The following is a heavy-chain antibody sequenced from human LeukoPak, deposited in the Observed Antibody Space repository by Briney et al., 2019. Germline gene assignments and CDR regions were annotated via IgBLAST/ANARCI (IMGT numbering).Heavy chain of an antibody. J-gene: IGHJ4*02. CDR2: ISSSGSTT. CDR3: ARQQWLAKGRYYFDY. V-gene: IGHV3-11*04. Sequence: GGSLRLSCAASGFTFSDYYMSWIRQAPGKGLEWVSYISSSGSTTYYADSVKGRFTISRDNAKNSLYLQMNSLRAEDTAVYYCARQQWLAKGRYYFDYWGQGTLVTVSS. CDR1: GFTFSDYY. D-gene: IGHD6-19*01.